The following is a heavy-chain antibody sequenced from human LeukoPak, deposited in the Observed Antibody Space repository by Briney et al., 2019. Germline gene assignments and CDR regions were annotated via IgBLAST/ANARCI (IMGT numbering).Heavy chain of an antibody. V-gene: IGHV3-21*01. D-gene: IGHD3-22*01. J-gene: IGHJ4*02. CDR3: GRDKTIYYDISGYYGRFDY. CDR2: ISSSSSYI. Sequence: GGSLRLSCAASGFTFSSYSMNWVRQAPGKGLEWVSSISSSSSYIYYADSVKGRFTISRDNAKNSLYLQMNSLRAEDTAVYYCGRDKTIYYDISGYYGRFDYWGKGTLVTVS. CDR1: GFTFSSYS.